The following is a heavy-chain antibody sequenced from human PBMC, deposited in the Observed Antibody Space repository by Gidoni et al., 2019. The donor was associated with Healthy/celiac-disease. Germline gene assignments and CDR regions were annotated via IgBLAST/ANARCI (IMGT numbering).Heavy chain of an antibody. V-gene: IGHV3-30*18. D-gene: IGHD3-22*01. Sequence: QVQLVESGGGVVQPGRSLRLSCAASGFPFSSYGMPWVRQAPGKGLGWVAVISYDGSNKYYADSVKGRFTISRDNSKNTLYLQMNSLRAEDTAVYYCAKDLGHITMIVVVTYAFDIWGQGTMVTVSS. J-gene: IGHJ3*02. CDR3: AKDLGHITMIVVVTYAFDI. CDR2: ISYDGSNK. CDR1: GFPFSSYG.